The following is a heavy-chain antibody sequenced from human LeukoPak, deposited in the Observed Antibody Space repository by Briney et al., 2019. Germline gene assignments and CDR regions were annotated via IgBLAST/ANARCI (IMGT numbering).Heavy chain of an antibody. CDR3: ARDSSVGSSGYYYRDY. CDR1: GYSISSGYY. D-gene: IGHD3-22*01. CDR2: IYHSGST. J-gene: IGHJ4*02. Sequence: PSETLSLTCTVSGYSISSGYYWGWIRQPPGKGLEWIGSIYHSGSTYYNPSLKSRVTISVDTSKYQFSLKLSSVTAADTAVYYCARDSSVGSSGYYYRDYWGQGTLVTVSS. V-gene: IGHV4-38-2*02.